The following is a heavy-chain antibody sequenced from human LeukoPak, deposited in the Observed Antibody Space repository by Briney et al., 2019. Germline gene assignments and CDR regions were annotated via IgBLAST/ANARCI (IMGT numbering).Heavy chain of an antibody. V-gene: IGHV3-48*01. CDR1: GFTFSSYN. CDR3: ARAHYYDSSGLDF. D-gene: IGHD3-22*01. CDR2: ISSTSRTL. J-gene: IGHJ4*02. Sequence: GGSQRLSCAASGFTFSSYNMNWVRQAPGKGLEWVSYISSTSRTLYYADSVKGRFTISRDNAKNSLYLQMNSLRAEDTAVYYCARAHYYDSSGLDFWGQGTLVTVSS.